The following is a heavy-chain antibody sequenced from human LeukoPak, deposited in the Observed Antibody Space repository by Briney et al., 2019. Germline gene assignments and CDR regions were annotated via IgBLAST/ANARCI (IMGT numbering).Heavy chain of an antibody. V-gene: IGHV3-21*04. Sequence: PGGSLRLSCAASGFTFSSYSMNWVRRAPGNGLEWVSSISSSSSYIYYADSVKGRFTISRDDSKNTLYLQMNSLRAEDTAVYYCAKDLGRYRNNYFDYWGQGTLVTVSS. CDR1: GFTFSSYS. D-gene: IGHD1-26*01. CDR3: AKDLGRYRNNYFDY. CDR2: ISSSSSYI. J-gene: IGHJ4*02.